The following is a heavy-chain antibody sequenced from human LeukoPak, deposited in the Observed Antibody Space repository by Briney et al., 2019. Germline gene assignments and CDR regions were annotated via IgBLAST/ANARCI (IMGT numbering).Heavy chain of an antibody. Sequence: GGSLRLSCAASGLTVSSNYMSWVRQAPGKGLEWVSVIYSGESTYYADSVKGRFTISRHNSKNTLYLQMNSLRAEDTAVYYCAGTNYYDSSGYYRLDYWGQGTLVTVSS. CDR1: GLTVSSNY. CDR3: AGTNYYDSSGYYRLDY. D-gene: IGHD3-22*01. V-gene: IGHV3-53*04. J-gene: IGHJ4*02. CDR2: IYSGEST.